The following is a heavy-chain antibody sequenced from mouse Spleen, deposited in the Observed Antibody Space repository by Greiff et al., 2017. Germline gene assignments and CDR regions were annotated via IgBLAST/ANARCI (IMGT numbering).Heavy chain of an antibody. Sequence: VKLMESGPGLVAPSQSLSITCTVSGFSLTNYAVHWVRQSPGKGLEWLGVIWSDGSTDYNAAFISRLSISKDNSKSQVFFKMNSLQADDTAIYYCARKSYYGNYGYFDYWGQGTTLTVSS. J-gene: IGHJ2*01. V-gene: IGHV2-4-1*01. D-gene: IGHD2-10*01. CDR3: ARKSYYGNYGYFDY. CDR1: GFSLTNYA. CDR2: IWSDGST.